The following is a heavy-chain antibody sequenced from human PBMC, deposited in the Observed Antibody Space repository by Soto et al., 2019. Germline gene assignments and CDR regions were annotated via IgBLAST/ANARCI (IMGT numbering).Heavy chain of an antibody. V-gene: IGHV4-30-2*01. CDR2: IYESGRT. CDR3: ARGDRYSGSFSDYFDP. Sequence: PSETLSLTCIVSGASISTGGYSWSWIRQPPGKGPEWIGYIYESGRTHYKPSLKSRASISMDKSRNQFSVRLTSVTAADTAVYFCARGDRYSGSFSDYFDPWGQGTLVTVSS. J-gene: IGHJ5*02. CDR1: GASISTGGYS. D-gene: IGHD1-26*01.